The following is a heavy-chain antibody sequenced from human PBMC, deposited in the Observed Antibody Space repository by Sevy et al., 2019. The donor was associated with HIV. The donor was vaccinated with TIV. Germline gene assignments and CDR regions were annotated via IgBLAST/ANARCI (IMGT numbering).Heavy chain of an antibody. CDR3: ARQTGMVSGYYYYGMDV. V-gene: IGHV1-18*01. CDR2: ISAYNGNT. D-gene: IGHD5-18*01. J-gene: IGHJ6*02. Sequence: ASVKVSCKASGYTFTSYGISWVRQAPGQGLEWMGWISAYNGNTNYAQKLQGRVTMTTDTSTSTAYMELRSLRSDDTAVYYCARQTGMVSGYYYYGMDVWGQWTTVTVSS. CDR1: GYTFTSYG.